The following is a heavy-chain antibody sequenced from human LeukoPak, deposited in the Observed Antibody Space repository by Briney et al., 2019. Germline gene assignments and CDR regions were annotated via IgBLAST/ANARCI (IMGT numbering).Heavy chain of an antibody. CDR2: INPNSGGT. J-gene: IGHJ4*02. CDR1: GYTFTDYY. Sequence: ASVKVSCKASGYTFTDYYMHWVRQAPGQGLEWMGWINPNSGGTNYAQKFQGRVTMTRDTSISTAYMELSRLRSDDTAVYYCARDRTVIAAAGNKASGYWGQGTLVTVSS. V-gene: IGHV1-2*02. CDR3: ARDRTVIAAAGNKASGY. D-gene: IGHD6-13*01.